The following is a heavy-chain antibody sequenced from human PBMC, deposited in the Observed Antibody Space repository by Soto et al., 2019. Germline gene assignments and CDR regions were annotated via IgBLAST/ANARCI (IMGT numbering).Heavy chain of an antibody. CDR3: ARATRQHRDFWSGFPRRGMDV. CDR1: GFTFDDYG. CDR2: INWNSGDI. Sequence: GGSLRLSCVASGFTFDDYGMHWVRQAPGKGLEWVSGINWNSGDIGYADSVKGRFTISRDNAKSSLFLQMNSLRADDTAVYYCARATRQHRDFWSGFPRRGMDVWGQGTTVTVSS. D-gene: IGHD3-3*01. V-gene: IGHV3-9*01. J-gene: IGHJ6*02.